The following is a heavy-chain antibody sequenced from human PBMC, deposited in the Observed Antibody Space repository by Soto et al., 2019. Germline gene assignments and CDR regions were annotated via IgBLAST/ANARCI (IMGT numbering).Heavy chain of an antibody. CDR2: IYHSGST. V-gene: IGHV4-4*02. CDR3: ARGERRITMVRGVYGMDV. J-gene: IGHJ6*02. Sequence: QVQLQESGPGLVKPSGTLSLTCAVSGGSISSSNWWSWVRQPPGKGLVWIGEIYHSGSTNYNPSLKSRVTISVDKSKNQFSLKLSSVTAADTAVYYCARGERRITMVRGVYGMDVWGQGTTVTVSS. CDR1: GGSISSSNW. D-gene: IGHD3-10*01.